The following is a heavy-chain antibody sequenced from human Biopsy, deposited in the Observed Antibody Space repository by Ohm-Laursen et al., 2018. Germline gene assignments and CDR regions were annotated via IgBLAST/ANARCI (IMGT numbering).Heavy chain of an antibody. V-gene: IGHV3-7*01. CDR2: IYRDGYER. CDR1: GFTFTNYA. Sequence: GSLRLSCTASGFTFTNYAMSWVRQAPGKGLEWVAAIYRDGYERYYVDSVKGRFTISRDNAKRSLYLQMDSLRGADTAVYFCARAIGSSYGYLKGFDLWGRGTLVTVSS. CDR3: ARAIGSSYGYLKGFDL. J-gene: IGHJ2*01. D-gene: IGHD5-18*01.